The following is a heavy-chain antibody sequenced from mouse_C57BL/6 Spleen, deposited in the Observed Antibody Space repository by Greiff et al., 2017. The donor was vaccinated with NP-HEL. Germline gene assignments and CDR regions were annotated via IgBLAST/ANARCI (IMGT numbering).Heavy chain of an antibody. Sequence: VQLQESGPGLVQPSQSLSITCTVSGFSLTSYGVHWVRQSPGKGLEWLGVIWSGGSTDYNAAFISRLSISKDNSKSQVFFKMNSLQADDTAIYYCARWDYGRGNYAMDYWGQGTSVTVSS. CDR1: GFSLTSYG. J-gene: IGHJ4*01. D-gene: IGHD1-1*01. CDR3: ARWDYGRGNYAMDY. V-gene: IGHV2-2*01. CDR2: IWSGGST.